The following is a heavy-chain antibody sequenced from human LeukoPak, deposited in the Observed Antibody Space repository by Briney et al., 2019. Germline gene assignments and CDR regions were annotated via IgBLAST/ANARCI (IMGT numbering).Heavy chain of an antibody. J-gene: IGHJ4*02. Sequence: GGSLRLSCAASGFTFSSYAMHWVRQAPGKGLEWVAVISYDGSNKYYADSVKGRFTISRDNSKNTLYLQMNSLRAEDTAVYYCARPFYDFWSGATYIIDYWGQGTLVTVSS. CDR2: ISYDGSNK. V-gene: IGHV3-30*04. CDR1: GFTFSSYA. CDR3: ARPFYDFWSGATYIIDY. D-gene: IGHD3-3*01.